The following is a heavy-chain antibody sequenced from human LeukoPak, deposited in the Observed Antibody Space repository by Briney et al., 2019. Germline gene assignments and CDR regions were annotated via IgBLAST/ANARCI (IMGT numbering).Heavy chain of an antibody. J-gene: IGHJ4*02. CDR3: AREGGSYYDSSGYFDY. Sequence: GGSLRLSCAASGFTFSTYWMSWVRQAPGKGLEWVSYISSSGSTIYYADSVKGRFTISRDNAKNSLYLQMNSLRAEDTAVYYCAREGGSYYDSSGYFDYWGQGTLVTVSS. D-gene: IGHD3-22*01. CDR2: ISSSGSTI. CDR1: GFTFSTYW. V-gene: IGHV3-48*04.